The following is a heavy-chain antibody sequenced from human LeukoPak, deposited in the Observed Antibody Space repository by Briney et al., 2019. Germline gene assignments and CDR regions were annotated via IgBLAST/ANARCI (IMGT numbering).Heavy chain of an antibody. CDR2: INPSGGST. Sequence: GASVKVSCKASGYTFTSYYMHWVRQAPGQGLEWMGLINPSGGSTSYAQKFQGRVTMTRDTSTSTVYMELSSLRSEDTAVYYCARAFAPLGISDYWGQGTLVTVSS. CDR1: GYTFTSYY. J-gene: IGHJ4*02. D-gene: IGHD7-27*01. V-gene: IGHV1-46*01. CDR3: ARAFAPLGISDY.